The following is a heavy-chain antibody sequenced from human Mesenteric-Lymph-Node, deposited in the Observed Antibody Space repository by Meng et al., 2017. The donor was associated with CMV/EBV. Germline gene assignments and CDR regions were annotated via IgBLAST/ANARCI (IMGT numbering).Heavy chain of an antibody. CDR2: INHSGST. J-gene: IGHJ4*02. D-gene: IGHD3-9*01. CDR1: GGSFSGYY. CDR3: ARGSSYDILTGYFDY. Sequence: QWGECLMNPSGALSVTCAADGGSFSGYYWNWIRQSPEKGLEWIGEINHSGSTTYNPSFTSRIIISVDTSTNQISLNMSSVTAADTAVYYCARGSSYDILTGYFDYWGQGAPVTVSS. V-gene: IGHV4-34*01.